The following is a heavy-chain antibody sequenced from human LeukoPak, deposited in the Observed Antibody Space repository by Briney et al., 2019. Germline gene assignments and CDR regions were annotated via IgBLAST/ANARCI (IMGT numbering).Heavy chain of an antibody. D-gene: IGHD1-26*01. CDR3: ARRYSGSSYDAFDI. CDR2: IYYSGST. V-gene: IGHV4-59*01. Sequence: PSETLSLTCTVSGGSISSYYWSWLRQPPGKGLEWIGYIYYSGSTNYNPSLTSRVTISVDTSKNKCSLKLSSVTAADTAVYYCARRYSGSSYDAFDIWGQGTMVTVSS. CDR1: GGSISSYY. J-gene: IGHJ3*02.